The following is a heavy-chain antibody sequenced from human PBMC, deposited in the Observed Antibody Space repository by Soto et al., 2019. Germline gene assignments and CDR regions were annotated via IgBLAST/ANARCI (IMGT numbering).Heavy chain of an antibody. Sequence: GESLKISCKGSGYSFGHFWIGWVRQMPGKGLEWMGIIYPGDSDTRYSPSSQGQVTISADRSTSTVFLQWASLKASDTAVYFCARKDKSGYFNWFDPWGQGTLVTVSS. CDR1: GYSFGHFW. V-gene: IGHV5-51*01. CDR2: IYPGDSDT. J-gene: IGHJ5*02. D-gene: IGHD3-22*01. CDR3: ARKDKSGYFNWFDP.